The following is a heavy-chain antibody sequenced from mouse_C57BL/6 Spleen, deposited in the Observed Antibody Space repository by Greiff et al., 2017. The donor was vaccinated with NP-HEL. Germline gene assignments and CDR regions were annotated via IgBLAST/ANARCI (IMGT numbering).Heavy chain of an antibody. CDR3: ARYDYDDGYYAMDY. CDR2: INPYNGDT. CDR1: GYSFTGYF. D-gene: IGHD2-4*01. V-gene: IGHV1-20*01. J-gene: IGHJ4*01. Sequence: EVKLMESGPELVKPGDSVKISCKASGYSFTGYFMNWVMQSHGKSLEWIGRINPYNGDTFYNQKFKGKATLTVDKSSSTAHMELRSLTSEDSAVYYCARYDYDDGYYAMDYWGQGTSVTVSS.